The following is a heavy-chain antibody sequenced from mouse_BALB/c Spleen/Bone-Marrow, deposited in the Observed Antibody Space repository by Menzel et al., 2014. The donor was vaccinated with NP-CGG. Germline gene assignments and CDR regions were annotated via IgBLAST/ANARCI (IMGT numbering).Heavy chain of an antibody. D-gene: IGHD4-1*01. Sequence: EVKLVESGGGLVKPGGSLKLSCAASGFTFSSYAMSWVRQTPEKRLEWVATISSGGNYTYYPDSVKGRSTISRDNAKNTLYLQMSSLRSEDTAMYYCSSTGYFFDYWGQGTPLTVSS. CDR2: ISSGGNYT. J-gene: IGHJ2*01. CDR1: GFTFSSYA. V-gene: IGHV5-9-1*01. CDR3: SSTGYFFDY.